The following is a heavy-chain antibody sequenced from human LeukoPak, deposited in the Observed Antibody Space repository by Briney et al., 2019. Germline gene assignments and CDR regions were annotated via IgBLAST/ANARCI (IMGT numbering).Heavy chain of an antibody. V-gene: IGHV3-74*01. CDR1: GFTFSSYL. D-gene: IGHD4-17*01. Sequence: GGSLRLSCPASGFTFSSYLMHWLRQAPGKGLVWVSRINRYESSTSYADSVKDRFTISRDNAKNTLYPQVNSLKARDRAVYYCASYGDYLYYWGQGTLVTVSS. CDR2: INRYESST. CDR3: ASYGDYLYY. J-gene: IGHJ4*02.